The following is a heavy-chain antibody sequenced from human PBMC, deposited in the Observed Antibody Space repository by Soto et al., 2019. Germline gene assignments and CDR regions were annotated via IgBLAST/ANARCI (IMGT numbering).Heavy chain of an antibody. J-gene: IGHJ4*02. CDR3: ARGDFITVFGVVAHYFDY. CDR2: TYYRSKWYN. Sequence: PSQTLSLTCAISGASVSSNSAAWNWIRQSPSRGLEWLGRTYYRSKWYNDYAVSVKSRITINPDTSKNQFSLHLNSVTPEDTAVYYCARGDFITVFGVVAHYFDYWGQGTLVTVSS. CDR1: GASVSSNSAA. V-gene: IGHV6-1*01. D-gene: IGHD3-3*01.